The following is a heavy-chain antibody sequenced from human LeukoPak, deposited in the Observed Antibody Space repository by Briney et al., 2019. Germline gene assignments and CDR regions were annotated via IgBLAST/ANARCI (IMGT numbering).Heavy chain of an antibody. V-gene: IGHV3-48*01. CDR1: GFTFSTHS. CDR3: ARGSLWLQLDY. CDR2: ISGSGSGI. J-gene: IGHJ4*02. Sequence: QPGGSLRLSCAASGFTFSTHSLNWVRQGAGKGLEWVAYISGSGSGINYADSVKGRFTISRDNSKNTLYLQMNSLRAEDTAVYYCARGSLWLQLDYWGQGTLVTVSS. D-gene: IGHD5-24*01.